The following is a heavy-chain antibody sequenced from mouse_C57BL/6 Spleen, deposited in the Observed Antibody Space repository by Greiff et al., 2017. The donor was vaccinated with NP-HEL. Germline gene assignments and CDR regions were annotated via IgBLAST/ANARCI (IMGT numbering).Heavy chain of an antibody. J-gene: IGHJ4*01. CDR3: AGGLWDYDEGDYYAMDY. CDR2: IDPNSGGT. D-gene: IGHD2-4*01. CDR1: GYTFTSYW. V-gene: IGHV1-72*01. Sequence: QVQLQQPGAELVKPGASVKLSCKASGYTFTSYWMHWVKQRPGRGLEWIGRIDPNSGGTKYNEKFKSKATLTVDKPSSTAYMQLSSLTSEDSAVYYCAGGLWDYDEGDYYAMDYWGQGTSVTVSS.